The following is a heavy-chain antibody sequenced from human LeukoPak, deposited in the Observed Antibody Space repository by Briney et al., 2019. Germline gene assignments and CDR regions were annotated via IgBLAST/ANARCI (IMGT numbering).Heavy chain of an antibody. D-gene: IGHD5-24*01. CDR3: ARVFRDGYEADWYFDL. Sequence: SETLSLTCTVSGYSISSGYYWGWIRQPPGKGLEWIGSIYHSGSTYYNPSLKSRVTISVDTSKNQFSLKLSSVTAADTAVYYCARVFRDGYEADWYFDLWGRGTLVTVSS. J-gene: IGHJ2*01. V-gene: IGHV4-38-2*02. CDR1: GYSISSGYY. CDR2: IYHSGST.